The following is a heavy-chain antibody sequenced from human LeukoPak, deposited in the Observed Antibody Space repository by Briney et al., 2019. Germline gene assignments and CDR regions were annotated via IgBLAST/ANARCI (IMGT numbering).Heavy chain of an antibody. CDR1: TGSLNRYF. J-gene: IGHJ4*02. CDR3: ARLSMAARILDY. Sequence: SETLSHTRSLSTGSLNRYFWCGVGPPAGRGLQWIGRIYTTGRADYDLSLQSRVAMSIDTSRMQLSLNLGSVTAADTSVYYCARLSMAARILDYWGQGTLVTVSS. D-gene: IGHD6-6*01. CDR2: IYTTGRA. V-gene: IGHV4-4*07.